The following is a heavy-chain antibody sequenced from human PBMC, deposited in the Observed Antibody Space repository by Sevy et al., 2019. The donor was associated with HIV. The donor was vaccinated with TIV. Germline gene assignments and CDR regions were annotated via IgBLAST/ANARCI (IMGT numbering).Heavy chain of an antibody. Sequence: GGSLRLSCAAASGFSFSSLCMHWVRQAPGKGLVWVSRINSDGSSTTYADSVKGRFTMSRDNAKNTLYLQMNSLRAEDTAVYYCARYGYNSGSLDYWGQGTLVTVSS. CDR3: ARYGYNSGSLDY. D-gene: IGHD1-20*01. J-gene: IGHJ4*02. CDR2: INSDGSST. V-gene: IGHV3-74*01. CDR1: GFSFSSLC.